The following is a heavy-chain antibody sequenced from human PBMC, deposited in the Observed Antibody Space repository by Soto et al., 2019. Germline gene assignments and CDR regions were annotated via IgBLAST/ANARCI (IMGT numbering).Heavy chain of an antibody. J-gene: IGHJ1*01. CDR2: IYYSGST. V-gene: IGHV4-30-4*01. D-gene: IGHD3-22*01. Sequence: QVQLQESGPGLVKPSQTLSLTCTVSGGSISSGDYYWNWIRQPPGKGLEWIGYIYYSGSTYYNPSLKSRVTISVDTSKNQFSLKLSSVTAADTAVYYCARDHTDSSGHGGLQHWGQGTLVTVSS. CDR3: ARDHTDSSGHGGLQH. CDR1: GGSISSGDYY.